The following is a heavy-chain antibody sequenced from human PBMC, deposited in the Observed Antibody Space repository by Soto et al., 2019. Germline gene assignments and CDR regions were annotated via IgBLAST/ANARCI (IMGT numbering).Heavy chain of an antibody. CDR2: INHSGST. Sequence: SETLSLTCAVYGGSFSGYYWSWIRQPPGKGLEWIGEINHSGSTNYNPSLKSRVTISVDTSKNQFSLKLSSVTAADTAVYYCASGSYRGWFDPWGQGTLVTVSS. CDR3: ASGSYRGWFDP. D-gene: IGHD1-26*01. CDR1: GGSFSGYY. V-gene: IGHV4-34*01. J-gene: IGHJ5*02.